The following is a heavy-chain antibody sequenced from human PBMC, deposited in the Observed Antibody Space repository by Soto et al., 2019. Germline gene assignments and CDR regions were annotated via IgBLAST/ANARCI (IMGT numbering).Heavy chain of an antibody. D-gene: IGHD3-9*01. Sequence: QVHLVQSGAGVRKPGASVTLSCKTSGYTFTDYAIHWVRQAPGQRPEWMGWINVANGNTKYSPKCQGRVTFTSDTSASTAYMEVSSLRSEDTAVYYCARDYFDMLTGFYSHDYWGQGTLVTVSS. V-gene: IGHV1-3*01. J-gene: IGHJ4*02. CDR1: GYTFTDYA. CDR2: INVANGNT. CDR3: ARDYFDMLTGFYSHDY.